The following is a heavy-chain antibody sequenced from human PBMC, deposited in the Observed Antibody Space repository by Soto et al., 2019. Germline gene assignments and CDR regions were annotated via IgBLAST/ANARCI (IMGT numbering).Heavy chain of an antibody. D-gene: IGHD2-2*01. CDR3: ASTYCISTSCRPYNWFDP. J-gene: IGHJ5*02. CDR1: GGTFSSYA. V-gene: IGHV1-69*12. Sequence: QVQLVQSGAEVKKPGSSVKVSCKASGGTFSSYAISWVRQAPGQGLEWMGGIIPIFGTANYAQTFQGRVTITADESTSTAYMELSSLRSEDTAVYYCASTYCISTSCRPYNWFDPWGQGTLVTVSS. CDR2: IIPIFGTA.